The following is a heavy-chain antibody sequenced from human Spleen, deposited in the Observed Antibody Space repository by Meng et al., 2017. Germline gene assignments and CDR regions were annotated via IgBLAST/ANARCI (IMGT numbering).Heavy chain of an antibody. D-gene: IGHD5-24*01. CDR1: GFSVSHNY. V-gene: IGHV3-66*01. Sequence: GESLKISCAASGFSVSHNYMSWVRQAPGKGLEWVSVIYSGGNTYYADSVKGRFTISRDNAKNSLFLQLNSLRAEDSAVYYCARDRGDDYNRHFDTWGLGTLVTVSS. CDR3: ARDRGDDYNRHFDT. CDR2: IYSGGNT. J-gene: IGHJ4*02.